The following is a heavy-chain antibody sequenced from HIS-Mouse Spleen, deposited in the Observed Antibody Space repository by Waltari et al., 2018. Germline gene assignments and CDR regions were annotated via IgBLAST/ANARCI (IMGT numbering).Heavy chain of an antibody. J-gene: IGHJ4*02. CDR2: INHSGST. CDR3: ARGTYYYGSGSLSFDY. V-gene: IGHV4-34*01. D-gene: IGHD3-10*01. Sequence: QVQLQQWGAGMLKPSETLSLTCAVYGGSFSGYYWIWIRQPPGKGLEWIVEINHSGSTNYNPSLKSRVTISVDTSKNQFSLKLSSVTAADTAVYYCARGTYYYGSGSLSFDYWGQGTLVTVSS. CDR1: GGSFSGYY.